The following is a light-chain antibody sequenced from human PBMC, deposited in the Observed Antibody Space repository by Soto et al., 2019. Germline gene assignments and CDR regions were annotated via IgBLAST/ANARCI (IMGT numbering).Light chain of an antibody. CDR3: QQYGSSRWT. J-gene: IGKJ1*01. CDR2: GAS. Sequence: EIVLTQSPGTLSLSPGERATLSCRASQSVSSSYLAWYQQKPGQAPRLLIYGASTRATGIPDRFSGSGSGTDFTLNIITLEPEECAVYYCQQYGSSRWTFGHGTTVEFK. CDR1: QSVSSSY. V-gene: IGKV3-20*01.